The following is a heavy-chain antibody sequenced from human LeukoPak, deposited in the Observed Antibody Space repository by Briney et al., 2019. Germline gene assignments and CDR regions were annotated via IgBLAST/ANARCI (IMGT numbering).Heavy chain of an antibody. D-gene: IGHD1-1*01. CDR2: ISAYNGNT. J-gene: IGHJ6*02. CDR1: GYTFTSYG. Sequence: ASVKVSCKASGYTFTSYGISWVRQAPGQGLEWMGWISAYNGNTNYAQKLQGRVTMTTDTSTSTAYMELRSLRSDDTAVYYCARGYRTGNYYYYGMDVWGQGTTVTVSS. V-gene: IGHV1-18*01. CDR3: ARGYRTGNYYYYGMDV.